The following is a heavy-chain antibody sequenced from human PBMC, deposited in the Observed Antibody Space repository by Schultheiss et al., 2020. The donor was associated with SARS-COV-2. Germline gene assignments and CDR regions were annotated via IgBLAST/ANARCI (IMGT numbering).Heavy chain of an antibody. CDR1: GGSISSSNW. CDR2: IYHSGST. CDR3: ARAKGELWFREFDHSWFDP. V-gene: IGHV4-4*02. J-gene: IGHJ5*02. Sequence: SETLSLTCAVSGGSISSSNWWSWVRQPPGKGLEWIGEIYHSGSTNYNPSLKSRVTISVDKSKNQFSLKLSSVTAADTAVYYCARAKGELWFREFDHSWFDPWGQGTLVTVSS. D-gene: IGHD3-10*01.